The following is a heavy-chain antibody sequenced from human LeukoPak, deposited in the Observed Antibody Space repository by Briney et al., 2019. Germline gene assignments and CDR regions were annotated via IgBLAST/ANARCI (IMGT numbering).Heavy chain of an antibody. D-gene: IGHD3-22*01. Sequence: GGSLRLSCAASGFTFDDYAMHRVRQAPGKGLEWVSGISWNSGSIGYADSVKGRFTISRDNAKNSLYLQMNSLRAEDTALYYCAKDKGGGSGYYAYYFDYWGQGTLVTVSS. J-gene: IGHJ4*02. CDR1: GFTFDDYA. CDR3: AKDKGGGSGYYAYYFDY. CDR2: ISWNSGSI. V-gene: IGHV3-9*01.